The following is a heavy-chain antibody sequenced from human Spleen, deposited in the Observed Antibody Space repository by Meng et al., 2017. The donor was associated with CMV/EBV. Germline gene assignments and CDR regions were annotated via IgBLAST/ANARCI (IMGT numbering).Heavy chain of an antibody. CDR1: GFTFSHAW. CDR3: TSYSGTY. D-gene: IGHD1-26*01. V-gene: IGHV3-15*01. Sequence: LRLSCAASGFTFSHAWMSWVRQAPGKGLEWVGRIKSKTDDGTIDYAAPVKGRFTISRDDSKNTLFLQMSSLKTEDTAVYYCTSYSGTYWGPGTLVTVSS. CDR2: IKSKTDDGTI. J-gene: IGHJ4*02.